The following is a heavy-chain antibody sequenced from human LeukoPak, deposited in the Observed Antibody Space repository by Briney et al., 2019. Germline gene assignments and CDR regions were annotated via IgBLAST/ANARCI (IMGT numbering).Heavy chain of an antibody. Sequence: SGGSLRLSCAASGFTFSSYWMHWVRQAPGKGLVWVSRINSDGSSTSYADSVKGRFTISRDNAENSIYLQMSSLRAEDTAIYYCARDGPPRSPTSGWFDPWGQGTLVTVSS. CDR2: INSDGSST. V-gene: IGHV3-74*01. D-gene: IGHD2-15*01. CDR3: ARDGPPRSPTSGWFDP. J-gene: IGHJ5*02. CDR1: GFTFSSYW.